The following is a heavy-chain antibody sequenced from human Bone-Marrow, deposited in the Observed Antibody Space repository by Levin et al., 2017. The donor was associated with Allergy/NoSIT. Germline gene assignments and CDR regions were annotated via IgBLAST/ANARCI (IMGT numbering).Heavy chain of an antibody. CDR1: GFTFSSYG. CDR2: ISYDGSNK. V-gene: IGHV3-30*18. J-gene: IGHJ4*02. CDR3: AKDRRRVVQGVTDDY. Sequence: PGGSLRLSCAASGFTFSSYGMHWVRQAPGKGLEWVAVISYDGSNKYYADSVKGRFTISRDNSKNTLYLQMNSLRAEDTAVYYCAKDRRRVVQGVTDDYWGQGTLVTVSS. D-gene: IGHD3-10*01.